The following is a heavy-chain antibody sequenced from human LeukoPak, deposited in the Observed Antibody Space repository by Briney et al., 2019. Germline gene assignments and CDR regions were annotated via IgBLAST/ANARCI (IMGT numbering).Heavy chain of an antibody. CDR1: GFTFSSYS. Sequence: GGSLRLSCAASGFTFSSYSMNWVRQAPGKGLEWVPSISSSSSSIYYADSLKGRFTISRDNAKNSLYLQMNSLRAEDTAVYYCARDQSSGCFDYWGRGTLVTVSP. D-gene: IGHD6-19*01. J-gene: IGHJ4*02. CDR3: ARDQSSGCFDY. CDR2: ISSSSSSI. V-gene: IGHV3-21*01.